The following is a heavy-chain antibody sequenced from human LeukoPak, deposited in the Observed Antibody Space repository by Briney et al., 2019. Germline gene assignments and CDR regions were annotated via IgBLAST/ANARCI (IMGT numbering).Heavy chain of an antibody. CDR2: IYYSGST. J-gene: IGHJ5*02. Sequence: SETLSLTCIVSGGSISSSSYYWGWIRQPPGKGLEWIGSIYYSGSTYYNPSLKSRVTISVDTSKNQFSLKLSSVTAADTAVYYCARRGVVAPYNWFDPWGQGTLVTVSS. V-gene: IGHV4-39*01. D-gene: IGHD3-22*01. CDR1: GGSISSSSYY. CDR3: ARRGVVAPYNWFDP.